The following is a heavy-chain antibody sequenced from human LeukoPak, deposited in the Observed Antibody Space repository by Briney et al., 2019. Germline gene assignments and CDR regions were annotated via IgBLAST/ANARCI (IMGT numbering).Heavy chain of an antibody. CDR1: GGTFSSYA. CDR3: ARDRGSYVRDAFDI. CDR2: IIPIFGTA. D-gene: IGHD3-10*02. V-gene: IGHV1-69*05. Sequence: SVKVSCKASGGTFSSYAMSWVRQAPGQGLEWLGGIIPIFGTANYAQKFQGRVTITTDESTSTAYMELSSLRSENTAVYYCARDRGSYVRDAFDIWGQGTMVTVSS. J-gene: IGHJ3*02.